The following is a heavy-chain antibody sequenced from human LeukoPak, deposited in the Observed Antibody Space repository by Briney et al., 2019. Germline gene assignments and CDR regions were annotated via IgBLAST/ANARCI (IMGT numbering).Heavy chain of an antibody. CDR2: ISSSSSTI. Sequence: PGGSLRLSCAASGFIFNSFGMNWVRQAPGKGLEWVSYISSSSSTIYYADPVKGRFTISRDNAKNSLYLQMNSLRIEDTAVYYCARDMVGGASDYWGQGTLVTVSS. D-gene: IGHD3-10*01. J-gene: IGHJ4*02. CDR1: GFIFNSFG. CDR3: ARDMVGGASDY. V-gene: IGHV3-48*01.